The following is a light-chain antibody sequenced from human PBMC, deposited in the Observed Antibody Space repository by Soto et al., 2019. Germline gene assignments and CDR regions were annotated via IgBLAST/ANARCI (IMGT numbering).Light chain of an antibody. CDR2: GAS. Sequence: EMVLTQSPPTLSLSPGERATVSCRTSQSVNTYLAWYQQKPGQAPSLLSYGASNRAPGIPDRFSASGSGTDFTLTISSLQPSDFAVYYCQQRSATWTFGQGTRVEI. V-gene: IGKV3-11*01. CDR1: QSVNTY. CDR3: QQRSATWT. J-gene: IGKJ1*01.